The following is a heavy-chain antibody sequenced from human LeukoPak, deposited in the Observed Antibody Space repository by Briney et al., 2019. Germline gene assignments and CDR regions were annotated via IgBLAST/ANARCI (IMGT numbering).Heavy chain of an antibody. V-gene: IGHV4-4*07. CDR3: ARSPRNPGQYYFDY. Sequence: SETVSLTCTVSGGSISSYYWSWIRQTAGKGLEWIGRIYTSGSTNYNPSLKSRVTMSVDTSKNQFSLKLSSVTAADTAVYYCARSPRNPGQYYFDYWGQGTLVTVSS. CDR1: GGSISSYY. CDR2: IYTSGST. J-gene: IGHJ4*02.